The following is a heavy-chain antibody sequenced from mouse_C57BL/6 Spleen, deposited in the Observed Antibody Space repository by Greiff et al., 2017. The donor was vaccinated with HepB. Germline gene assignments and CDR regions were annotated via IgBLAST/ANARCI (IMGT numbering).Heavy chain of an antibody. D-gene: IGHD2-4*01. CDR1: GFNIKDYY. J-gene: IGHJ4*01. V-gene: IGHV14-1*01. CDR3: TGGLRRRAMDD. Sequence: VQLQQSGAELVRPGASVKLSCTASGFNIKDYYMHWVKQRPEQGLEWIGRIDPEDGDTEYAPKFQGKATMNADTSSNTAYLQLSSLTSEDTAVYYCTGGLRRRAMDDWGQGTSVTVSS. CDR2: IDPEDGDT.